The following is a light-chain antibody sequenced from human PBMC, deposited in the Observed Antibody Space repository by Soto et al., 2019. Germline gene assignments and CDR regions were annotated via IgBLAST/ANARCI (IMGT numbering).Light chain of an antibody. CDR2: ENN. CDR3: QSYDSSRSGDV. J-gene: IGLJ1*01. V-gene: IGLV1-40*01. Sequence: QSVLTQPPSVSEAPGQRVTISCTGSSSNIGAGYEAHWYQQVPGTAPKLLIYENNNRPSGVPDRFSGSKSGTSASLAITGLQAEDEAEYYCQSYDSSRSGDVFGPGTKLTVL. CDR1: SSNIGAGYE.